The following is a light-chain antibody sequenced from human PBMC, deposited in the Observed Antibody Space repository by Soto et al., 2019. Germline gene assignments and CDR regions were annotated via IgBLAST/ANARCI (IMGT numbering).Light chain of an antibody. CDR1: SGHSSYA. CDR3: QTWGTGIQGV. J-gene: IGLJ2*01. CDR2: LNSDGSH. Sequence: QSVLTQSPSASDSLGASVKLTCTLSSGHSSYAIAWHQQQPEKGPRYLMKLNSDGSHSKGDGIPDRFSGSSSGAERYLTISSLQSEDEADYYCQTWGTGIQGVFGGGTKLTVL. V-gene: IGLV4-69*01.